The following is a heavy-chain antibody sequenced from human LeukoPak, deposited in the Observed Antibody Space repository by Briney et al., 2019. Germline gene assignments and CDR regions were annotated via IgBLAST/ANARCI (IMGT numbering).Heavy chain of an antibody. J-gene: IGHJ4*02. Sequence: GGSLRLSCAASGFTFSGSAIHWVRQASGKGLEWVGRIKTKANNYATAYAASVKGRFTISRDDSQNTAYLRMSSLKTEDTAVYYCSRHRGNRGDYGDYFDYWGQGTLVTVSS. CDR3: SRHRGNRGDYGDYFDY. D-gene: IGHD4-17*01. V-gene: IGHV3-73*01. CDR1: GFTFSGSA. CDR2: IKTKANNYAT.